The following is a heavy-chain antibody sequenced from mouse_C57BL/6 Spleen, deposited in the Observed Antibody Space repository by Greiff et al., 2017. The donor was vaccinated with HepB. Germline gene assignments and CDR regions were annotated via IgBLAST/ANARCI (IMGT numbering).Heavy chain of an antibody. CDR3: AKHYGSSYGYAMDY. CDR2: IWRGGST. V-gene: IGHV2-5*01. CDR1: GFSLTSYG. Sequence: VQRVESGPGLVQPSQSLSITCTVSGFSLTSYGVHWVRQSPGKGLEWLGVIWRGGSTDYNAAFMSRLSITKDNSKSQVFFKMNSLQADDTAIYYCAKHYGSSYGYAMDYWGQGTSVTVSS. J-gene: IGHJ4*01. D-gene: IGHD1-1*01.